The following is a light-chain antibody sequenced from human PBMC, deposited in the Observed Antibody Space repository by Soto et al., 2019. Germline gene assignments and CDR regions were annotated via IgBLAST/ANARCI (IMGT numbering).Light chain of an antibody. Sequence: EIVLTQSPAILSLSPGEKATLSCRASQSVSGSLGWYQQKPGQAPRLIIYDASVRATGIPARFSGSGSGTDFTLTINRLEPEDFALYYCQQYGSSPPTFGQGTKVEIK. CDR3: QQYGSSPPT. CDR1: QSVSGS. V-gene: IGKV3-20*01. J-gene: IGKJ1*01. CDR2: DAS.